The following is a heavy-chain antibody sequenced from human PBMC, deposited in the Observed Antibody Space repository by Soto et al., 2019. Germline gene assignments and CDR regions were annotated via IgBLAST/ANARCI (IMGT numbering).Heavy chain of an antibody. V-gene: IGHV2-5*01. CDR2: IYWNDDK. D-gene: IGHD2-2*01. CDR1: GFSLNTSGMG. CDR3: AHTKIVVVPAATHNFDH. Sequence: GSGPTLVNPTQTLTLTCTFSGFSLNTSGMGVGWIRQPPGKALEWLALIYWNDDKRYRPSLNSRFTIAKDTSKSQVVLTVTNVDPVDTATYYCAHTKIVVVPAATHNFDHWGQGILVTVSS. J-gene: IGHJ4*01.